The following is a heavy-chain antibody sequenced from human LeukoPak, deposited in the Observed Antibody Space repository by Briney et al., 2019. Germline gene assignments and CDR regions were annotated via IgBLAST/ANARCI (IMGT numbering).Heavy chain of an antibody. CDR1: GFTFSTYG. Sequence: GGSLRLSCVASGFTFSTYGMNWIRQAPGKGLEWVSSISSSSNYRYYVDSVKGRFTISRDNAKNSLYLQMTSLRVEDTGVYYCARVGKSGWDFDHWGQGTLVTVSS. CDR3: ARVGKSGWDFDH. V-gene: IGHV3-21*01. CDR2: ISSSSNYR. J-gene: IGHJ4*02. D-gene: IGHD6-19*01.